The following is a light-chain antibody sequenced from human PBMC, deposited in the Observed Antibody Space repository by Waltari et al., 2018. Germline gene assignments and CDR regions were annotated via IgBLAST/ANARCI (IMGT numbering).Light chain of an antibody. V-gene: IGLV1-44*01. CDR1: MSNVGGGG. Sequence: QSLLTQAPSASGTPGQRVTVSCSGSMSNVGGGGVDWSQQVPGEAPKLLIYSTDARPSGVPDRFSGSKSGTSASLAIRGLRSEDEGDYYCASWDSGLKAYVFGTGTKVTAL. CDR3: ASWDSGLKAYV. CDR2: STD. J-gene: IGLJ1*01.